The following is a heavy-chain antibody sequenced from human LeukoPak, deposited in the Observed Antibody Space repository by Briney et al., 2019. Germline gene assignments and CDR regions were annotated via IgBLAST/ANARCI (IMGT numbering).Heavy chain of an antibody. J-gene: IGHJ6*03. Sequence: ASVKVSCKASGYTFTSYYMHWVRQAPGQGLEWMGIINPSGGSTSYVQKFQGRVTMTRDTSTSTVYMELSSPRSEDTAVYYCARDGSVFDGGNNYYYYYMDVWGKGTTVTVSS. D-gene: IGHD4-23*01. CDR2: INPSGGST. CDR3: ARDGSVFDGGNNYYYYYMDV. CDR1: GYTFTSYY. V-gene: IGHV1-46*01.